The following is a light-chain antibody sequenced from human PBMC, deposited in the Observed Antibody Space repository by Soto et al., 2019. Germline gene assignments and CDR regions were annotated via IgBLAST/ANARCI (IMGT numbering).Light chain of an antibody. Sequence: QSALTQPRSVSGSPGQSVTISCTGTSSDVGGYNYVSWYQQHPGKAPKLLIFDVNKRPSGVPDRFSGSKSGNTASLTISGLQADDEADYYCSSYTASSARVFGPGTKLTVL. V-gene: IGLV2-11*01. CDR1: SSDVGGYNY. CDR2: DVN. J-gene: IGLJ1*01. CDR3: SSYTASSARV.